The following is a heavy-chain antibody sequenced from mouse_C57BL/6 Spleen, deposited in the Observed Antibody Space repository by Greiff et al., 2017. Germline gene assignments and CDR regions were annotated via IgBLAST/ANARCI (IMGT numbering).Heavy chain of an antibody. Sequence: DVQLVESGGGLVQPGGSLSFSCAASGFTFTDYYMSWVRQPPGKALEWLGFIRNKANGYATEYSASVKGRFTISRDNSQSILYLQMNALRAEDSATYYCARPLSTVVGSWYFDVWGTGTTVTVSS. CDR3: ARPLSTVVGSWYFDV. J-gene: IGHJ1*03. D-gene: IGHD1-1*01. CDR1: GFTFTDYY. CDR2: IRNKANGYAT. V-gene: IGHV7-3*01.